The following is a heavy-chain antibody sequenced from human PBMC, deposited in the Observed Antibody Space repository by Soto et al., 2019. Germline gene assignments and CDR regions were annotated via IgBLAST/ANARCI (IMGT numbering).Heavy chain of an antibody. CDR3: ATTRGLAVGGSFDY. CDR1: GGSITRRSSY. D-gene: IGHD3-10*01. CDR2: FYDGNT. Sequence: SETLSLTCIVSGGSITRRSSYWARIRQPPGKGLEWVGTFYDGNTYHNPSLRSRITIAVDTSKNQFSLKLNSVAAADTAFYYCATTRGLAVGGSFDYWGQGMLVTVSS. J-gene: IGHJ4*02. V-gene: IGHV4-39*01.